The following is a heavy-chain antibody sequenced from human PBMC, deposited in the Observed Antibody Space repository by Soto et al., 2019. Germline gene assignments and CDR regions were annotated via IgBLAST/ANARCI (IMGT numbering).Heavy chain of an antibody. D-gene: IGHD6-13*01. CDR1: GFSFDDYA. Sequence: PGGSLRLSCAASGFSFDDYAMHWVRQAPGKGLEWVSGLSWNGGGNKMTTFYPDSVKGRFFISRDNSKNTLYLQMNSLRAEDTAVYYCARASWSDYWGQGTLVNVSS. CDR2: LSWNGGGNKMTT. V-gene: IGHV3-23*01. CDR3: ARASWSDY. J-gene: IGHJ4*02.